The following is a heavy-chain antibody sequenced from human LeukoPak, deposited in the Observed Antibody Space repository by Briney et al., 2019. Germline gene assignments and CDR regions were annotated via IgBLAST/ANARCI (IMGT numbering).Heavy chain of an antibody. Sequence: PSQTLSLTCTVSGGSISSGSYYWSWIRQPAGKGLEWIGRIYTSGSTNYNPSLKSRVTISVDTSKNQFSLKLSSVTAADTAVYYCARGLAPYCSSTSCYSRDYYYMDVWGKGTTVTVSS. J-gene: IGHJ6*03. V-gene: IGHV4-61*02. CDR3: ARGLAPYCSSTSCYSRDYYYMDV. D-gene: IGHD2-2*02. CDR1: GGSISSGSYY. CDR2: IYTSGST.